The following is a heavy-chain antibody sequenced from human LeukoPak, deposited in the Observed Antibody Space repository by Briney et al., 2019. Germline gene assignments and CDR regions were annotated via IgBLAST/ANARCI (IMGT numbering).Heavy chain of an antibody. CDR3: AKDESGSYWVIDY. J-gene: IGHJ4*02. CDR2: ISGSGGST. Sequence: LGGSLRLCCAASGFTFSSYAMSWDRQAPGKGLEWVSAISGSGGSTYYADSVKGRFTISRDNSKNTLYLQMNSLRAEDTAVYYCAKDESGSYWVIDYWGQGTLVTVSS. D-gene: IGHD3-10*01. CDR1: GFTFSSYA. V-gene: IGHV3-23*01.